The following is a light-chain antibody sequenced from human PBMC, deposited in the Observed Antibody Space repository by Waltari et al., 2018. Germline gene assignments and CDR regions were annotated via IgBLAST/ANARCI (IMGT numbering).Light chain of an antibody. J-gene: IGLJ2*01. CDR3: SSYAGSNNLGV. CDR2: EVS. CDR1: SSDVGGYNS. V-gene: IGLV2-8*01. Sequence: QRALTQPPSASGSPGQSVTISCNGTSSDVGGYNSVSWYQQHPGKVPKLMIYEVSKRPTGVPDRFSGSKSGNTASLTVSGLQAEDEADYYCSSYAGSNNLGVFGGGTKLTVL.